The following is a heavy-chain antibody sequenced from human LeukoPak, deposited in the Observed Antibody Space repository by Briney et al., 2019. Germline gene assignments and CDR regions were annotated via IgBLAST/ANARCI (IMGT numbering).Heavy chain of an antibody. CDR1: GFTFSNYA. CDR3: AKDRVVAATNWYFDL. CDR2: ITGTGGST. V-gene: IGHV3-23*01. Sequence: PGGSLRLSCAASGFTFSNYAVSWVRQAPGKGLEWVSAITGTGGSTYYADSVKGRFTISRDNSRNTLYLQMNGLRAEDTAVYYCAKDRVVAATNWYFDLWGRGTLVSVSS. D-gene: IGHD2-15*01. J-gene: IGHJ2*01.